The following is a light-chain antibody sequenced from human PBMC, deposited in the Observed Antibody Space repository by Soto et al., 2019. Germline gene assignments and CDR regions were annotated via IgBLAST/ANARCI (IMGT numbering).Light chain of an antibody. CDR1: QGIRDD. CDR2: AAS. V-gene: IGKV1-6*01. CDR3: RQYNSWT. Sequence: IQMTQSPASLSSSLGDRITITCRASQGIRDDLSWYQQKPGKAPRLLIYAASSLQSGVPSRFSGNGSGSDFTLTISSMQPEYLATYYCRQYNSWTFGQGTKVDIK. J-gene: IGKJ1*01.